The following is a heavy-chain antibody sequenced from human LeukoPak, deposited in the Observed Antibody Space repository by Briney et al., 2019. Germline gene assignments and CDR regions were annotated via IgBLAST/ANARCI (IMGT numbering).Heavy chain of an antibody. Sequence: ASVKVSCKASGYTFTSYGISWVRQAPGQGLEWMGWISAHNGNTNYAQKLQGRVTMTTDTSTSTAYMELRSLRSDDTAVYYCARVPTPLLRYFDWSATPLDYRGQGTLVTVSS. D-gene: IGHD3-9*01. CDR1: GYTFTSYG. V-gene: IGHV1-18*01. CDR3: ARVPTPLLRYFDWSATPLDY. CDR2: ISAHNGNT. J-gene: IGHJ4*02.